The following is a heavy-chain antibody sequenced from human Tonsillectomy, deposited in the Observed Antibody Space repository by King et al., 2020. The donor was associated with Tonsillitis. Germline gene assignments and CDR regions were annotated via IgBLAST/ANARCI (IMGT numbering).Heavy chain of an antibody. CDR2: ISWNSGSI. V-gene: IGHV3-9*01. J-gene: IGHJ6*02. D-gene: IGHD3-22*01. CDR3: ARQWLSYYYGMDV. Sequence: QLVQSGGGLVQPGRSLRLSCAASGFTFDDYAMHWVRQAPGKGLEWVSGISWNSGSIGYADSVKGRFTISRDNAKNSLYLQMNSLRAEDTALYYCARQWLSYYYGMDVWGQGTTVTVSS. CDR1: GFTFDDYA.